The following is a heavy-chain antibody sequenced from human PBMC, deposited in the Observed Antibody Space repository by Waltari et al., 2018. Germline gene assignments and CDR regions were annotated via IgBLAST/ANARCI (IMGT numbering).Heavy chain of an antibody. J-gene: IGHJ4*02. V-gene: IGHV4-30-4*01. CDR3: ARDFGYSSAD. Sequence: QVRLQESGPRLVKSSQTLSLTCTVSGGSLTIADYYWSWSRQSPGKGLEWIGDTYYTGNSNYNPSLKSRITISVDTSKNQFSLKLTSVTAADTAVYYCARDFGYSSADWGQGILVTVSS. CDR2: TYYTGNS. CDR1: GGSLTIADYY. D-gene: IGHD2-15*01.